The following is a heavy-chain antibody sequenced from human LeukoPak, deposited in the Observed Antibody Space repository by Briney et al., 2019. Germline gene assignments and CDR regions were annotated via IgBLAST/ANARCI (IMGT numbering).Heavy chain of an antibody. CDR1: GGSFSGYY. J-gene: IGHJ4*02. V-gene: IGHV4-34*01. Sequence: SETLSLTCAVYGGSFSGYYWSWIRQPPGKGLEWIGEINHSGSTNYNPSLKSRVTISVDTSKNQFSLKLSSVTAADTAVYYCALNYYDSSGLNDYWGLGTLVTVSS. D-gene: IGHD3-22*01. CDR3: ALNYYDSSGLNDY. CDR2: INHSGST.